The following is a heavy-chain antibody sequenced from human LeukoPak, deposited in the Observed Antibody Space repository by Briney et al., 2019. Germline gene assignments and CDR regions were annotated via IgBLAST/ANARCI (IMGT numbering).Heavy chain of an antibody. J-gene: IGHJ5*02. CDR3: ARDGLPHDYGDYDWFDP. CDR1: GFTFSSYS. D-gene: IGHD4-17*01. CDR2: ISSSSSYI. Sequence: GGSLRLSCAASGFTFSSYSMNWVRQAPGKGLEWVSSISSSSSYIYYADSGKGLFTISRDNAKTSLYLQMNSLRAEDTAVYYCARDGLPHDYGDYDWFDPWGQGTLVTVSS. V-gene: IGHV3-21*01.